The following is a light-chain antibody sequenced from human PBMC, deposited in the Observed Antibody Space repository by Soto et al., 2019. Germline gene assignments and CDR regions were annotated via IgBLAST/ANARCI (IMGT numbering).Light chain of an antibody. Sequence: DIVMTQSPDSLAVSLGERATINCKSSQSVLSSSNNRNYLAWYQQKSGQPPKLLIYWASTRESGVRDRFSGSGSGTDFTLTISSLQAEDVAAYYCQHYYSIPWTFGQGTRVEIK. CDR1: QSVLSSSNNRNY. V-gene: IGKV4-1*01. CDR3: QHYYSIPWT. J-gene: IGKJ1*01. CDR2: WAS.